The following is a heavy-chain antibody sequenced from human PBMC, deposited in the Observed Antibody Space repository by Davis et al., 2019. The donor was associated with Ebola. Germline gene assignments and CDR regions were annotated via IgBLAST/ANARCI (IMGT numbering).Heavy chain of an antibody. J-gene: IGHJ6*02. V-gene: IGHV3-49*04. D-gene: IGHD3-3*01. CDR3: TRWRYYDFKKYGMDV. CDR1: GFTFGDYA. Sequence: GESLKISCTASGFTFGDYAMSWVRQAPGKGLEWVGFIRSKAYGGTTEYAASVKGRFTISRDDSKSIAYLQMNSLKTEDTAVYYCTRWRYYDFKKYGMDVWGQGTTVTVSS. CDR2: IRSKAYGGTT.